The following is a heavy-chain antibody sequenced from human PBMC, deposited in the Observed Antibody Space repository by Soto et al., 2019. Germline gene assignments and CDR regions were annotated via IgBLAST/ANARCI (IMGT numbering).Heavy chain of an antibody. CDR2: ISYDGSNK. Sequence: QVQLVESGGGVVQPGRSLRLSCAASGFTFSSYGMHWVRQAPGKGLEWVAVISYDGSNKYYADSVKGRFTISRDNSKNMLYLRMNSLRAEDTAVYYCAKDRGSGGYYYYGMHVWGQGSTVTVSS. CDR1: GFTFSSYG. CDR3: AKDRGSGGYYYYGMHV. J-gene: IGHJ6*02. V-gene: IGHV3-30*18. D-gene: IGHD3-10*01.